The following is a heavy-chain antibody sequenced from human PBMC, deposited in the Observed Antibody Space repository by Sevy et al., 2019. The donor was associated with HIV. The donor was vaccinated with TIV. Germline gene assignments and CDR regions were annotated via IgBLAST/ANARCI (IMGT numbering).Heavy chain of an antibody. D-gene: IGHD3-10*01. Sequence: GGFLRLSCAASGFTFSTYAMSWVRQAPGKGLEWVSGIDKRGGNTYYADSVRGRFTVSRDNSKNTVSLQLNSLRVEDTAIYYCAKEWTHLSYWFGEFDYWGHGTRVTVSS. V-gene: IGHV3-23*01. CDR3: AKEWTHLSYWFGEFDY. J-gene: IGHJ4*01. CDR1: GFTFSTYA. CDR2: IDKRGGNT.